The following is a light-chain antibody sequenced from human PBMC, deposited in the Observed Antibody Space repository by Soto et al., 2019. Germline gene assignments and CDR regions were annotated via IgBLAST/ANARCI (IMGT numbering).Light chain of an antibody. Sequence: DVQLTQSPSSLSASVGDRITITCRASQSLNNYLNWYQHKPGKAPKFLIFASSSLQSGVPSRFSGSASGTDFTLTISSLQPEDFATYWCHQTYNIPPGFGQGTRLEIK. CDR3: HQTYNIPPG. V-gene: IGKV1-39*01. CDR2: ASS. J-gene: IGKJ5*01. CDR1: QSLNNY.